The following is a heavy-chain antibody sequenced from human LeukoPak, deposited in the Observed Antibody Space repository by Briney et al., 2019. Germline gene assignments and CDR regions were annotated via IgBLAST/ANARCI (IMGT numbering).Heavy chain of an antibody. Sequence: ASVKVSCKASGYTLTSYYMHWVRQAPGQGLEWMGWINPNSGGTNYAQKFQGRVTMTRDTSISTAYMELSRLRSDDTAVYYCARETEYSSSWYGYYYYYYYMDVWGKGTTVTVSS. V-gene: IGHV1-2*02. CDR1: GYTLTSYY. D-gene: IGHD6-13*01. CDR2: INPNSGGT. J-gene: IGHJ6*03. CDR3: ARETEYSSSWYGYYYYYYYMDV.